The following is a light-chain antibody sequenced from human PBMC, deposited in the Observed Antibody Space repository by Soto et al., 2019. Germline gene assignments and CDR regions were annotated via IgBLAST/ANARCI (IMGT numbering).Light chain of an antibody. CDR1: QRFSIY. V-gene: IGKV3-11*01. CDR2: DAS. Sequence: EIVLTQSPATLSLSPGERATLSCSASQRFSIYLAWYQQKPGQAPRLLIYDASNRAPGIPPRFSGSGSGTDFTLTINSLEPEDFAVYYCQQRRNWPPRYTVGQGTKLEI. J-gene: IGKJ2*01. CDR3: QQRRNWPPRYT.